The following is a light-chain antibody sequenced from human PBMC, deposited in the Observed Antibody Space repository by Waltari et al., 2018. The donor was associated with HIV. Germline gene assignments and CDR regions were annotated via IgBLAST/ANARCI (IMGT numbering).Light chain of an antibody. CDR3: QHLNSFPPFT. CDR2: AAS. CDR1: QGISSN. V-gene: IGKV1-9*01. J-gene: IGKJ3*01. Sequence: DFQLTQSPSFLSASVGDRVVITCRASQGISSNLAWYQQKPGLAPKLLIYAASSVPSGVPSRFSGGGSGTQFTLTIRNLQPEDFATYYCQHLNSFPPFTFGPGTTVDVK.